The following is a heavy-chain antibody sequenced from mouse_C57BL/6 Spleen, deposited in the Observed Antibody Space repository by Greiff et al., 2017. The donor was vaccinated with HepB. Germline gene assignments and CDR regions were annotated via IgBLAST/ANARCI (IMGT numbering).Heavy chain of an antibody. Sequence: QVQLQQPGAELVRPGTSVKLSCKASGYTFTSYWMHWVKQRPGQGLEWIGVIDPSDSYTNYNQKFKGKATLTVDTSSSTAYMQLSSLTSEDSAVYYCARPGYGNYGGYAMDYWGQGTSVTVAS. V-gene: IGHV1-59*01. D-gene: IGHD2-1*01. CDR2: IDPSDSYT. CDR3: ARPGYGNYGGYAMDY. CDR1: GYTFTSYW. J-gene: IGHJ4*01.